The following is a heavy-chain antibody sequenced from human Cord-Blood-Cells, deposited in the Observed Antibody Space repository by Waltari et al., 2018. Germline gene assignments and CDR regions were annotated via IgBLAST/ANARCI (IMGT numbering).Heavy chain of an antibody. CDR3: ARGRGEWLLSNNWFDP. J-gene: IGHJ5*02. V-gene: IGHV4-34*01. Sequence: QVQLQQWGAGLLKPSETLSLTCAVYGVSFSGYYWSWIRQPPGKGLEWIGEINHSGSTNYNPSLKSRVTISVDTSKNQFSLKLSSVTAADTAVYYCARGRGEWLLSNNWFDPWGQGTLVTVSS. D-gene: IGHD3-3*01. CDR1: GVSFSGYY. CDR2: INHSGST.